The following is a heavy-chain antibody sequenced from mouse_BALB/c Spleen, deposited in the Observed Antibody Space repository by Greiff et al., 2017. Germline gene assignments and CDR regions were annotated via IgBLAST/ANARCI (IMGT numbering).Heavy chain of an antibody. Sequence: QVQLKESGPGLVQPSQSLSITCTVSGFSLTSYGVHWVRQSPGKGLEWLGVIWSGGSTDYNAAFISRLSISKDNSKSQVFFKMNSLQANDTAIYYCARKRGYDGYYDYAMDYWGQGTSVTVSS. J-gene: IGHJ4*01. V-gene: IGHV2-2*02. CDR3: ARKRGYDGYYDYAMDY. D-gene: IGHD2-3*01. CDR1: GFSLTSYG. CDR2: IWSGGST.